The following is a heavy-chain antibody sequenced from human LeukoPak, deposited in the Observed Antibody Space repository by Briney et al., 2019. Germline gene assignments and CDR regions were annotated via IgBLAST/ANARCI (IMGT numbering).Heavy chain of an antibody. CDR3: AKTRDFWSGYFDY. CDR1: GGSITSDTYY. Sequence: SQTLSLTCAVSGGSITSDTYYWSWIRQPPGKGLEWIGYILNSGSTYYNPSLKSRVTISIDTSKSQFSLKLTSVTAADTAVYYCAKTRDFWSGYFDYWGQGTLVTVSS. D-gene: IGHD3-3*01. J-gene: IGHJ4*02. V-gene: IGHV4-30-2*01. CDR2: ILNSGST.